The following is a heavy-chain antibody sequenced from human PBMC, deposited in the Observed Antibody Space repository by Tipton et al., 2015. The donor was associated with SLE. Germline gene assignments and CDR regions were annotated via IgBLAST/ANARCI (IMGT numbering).Heavy chain of an antibody. D-gene: IGHD6-19*01. CDR2: IYYSGTT. CDR3: ASSSGWHHGLGV. V-gene: IGHV4-39*01. J-gene: IGHJ6*02. Sequence: TLSLTCTVSGGSITNTIYYWGWIRQPPGKGLEWIGTIYYSGTTYYNPSLKSRVSISVDTSRNQFSLNLNSVTAADTAVYYCASSSGWHHGLGVWGRGNTVTGSS. CDR1: GGSITNTIYY.